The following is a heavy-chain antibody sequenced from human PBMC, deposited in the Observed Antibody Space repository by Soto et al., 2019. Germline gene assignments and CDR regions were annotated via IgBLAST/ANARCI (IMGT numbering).Heavy chain of an antibody. Sequence: SGPTLVNPTQTLTLTCTLSGFSLSTSGVGVGWIRQPPGKALEWLALIYWNDDKRYSPFLKSRLTITKDTSKNQVVLTMTNMDPVDTATYYCAHSLDDFWSGYHDYWGQGTLVTVSS. D-gene: IGHD3-3*01. J-gene: IGHJ4*02. V-gene: IGHV2-5*01. CDR2: IYWNDDK. CDR3: AHSLDDFWSGYHDY. CDR1: GFSLSTSGVG.